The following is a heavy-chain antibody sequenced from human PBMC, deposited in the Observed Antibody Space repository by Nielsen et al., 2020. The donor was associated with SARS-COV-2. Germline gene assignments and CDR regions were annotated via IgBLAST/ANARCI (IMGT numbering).Heavy chain of an antibody. D-gene: IGHD5-18*01. J-gene: IGHJ4*01. Sequence: GSLVLSRAASGIIVSYDYMWLGHHAAGKREEMGSVIYSSGSTYYAHYVKGRFTISRHNSKNTPYLKMNSLRAEDTAVYYCARAKGTAMGTLDYWGHGTLVTVSS. CDR2: IYSSGST. V-gene: IGHV3-53*04. CDR1: GIIVSYDY. CDR3: ARAKGTAMGTLDY.